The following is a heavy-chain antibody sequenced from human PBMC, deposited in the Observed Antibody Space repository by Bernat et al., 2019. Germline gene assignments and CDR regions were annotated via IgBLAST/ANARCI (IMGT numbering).Heavy chain of an antibody. CDR1: AYTFTGYY. V-gene: IGHV1-2*04. CDR2: INPNSGAT. Sequence: QVQLVQSGAEVKKPGASVKVSCKAYAYTFTGYYLHWVRQAPGQGLEWMGWINPNSGATDYARKFQGWVTMTRDTSISTAYMGLSRVKSDDTAVYYCARARRVKGLEVGSQGTTGIVSS. CDR3: ARARRVKGLEV. D-gene: IGHD3-3*01. J-gene: IGHJ6*02.